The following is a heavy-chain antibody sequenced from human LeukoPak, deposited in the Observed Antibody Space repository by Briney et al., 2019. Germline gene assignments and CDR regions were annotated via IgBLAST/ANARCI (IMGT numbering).Heavy chain of an antibody. CDR3: ARRRYSYGYLGWFDP. CDR1: GGSFSGYY. Sequence: SETLSLTCAVYGGSFSGYYWSWIRQPPGKGLEWIGEINHSGSTNYNPSLKSRVTISVDTSKNQFSLKLSSVTAADTAVYYCARRRYSYGYLGWFDPWGQGTLVTVSS. D-gene: IGHD5-18*01. J-gene: IGHJ5*02. CDR2: INHSGST. V-gene: IGHV4-34*01.